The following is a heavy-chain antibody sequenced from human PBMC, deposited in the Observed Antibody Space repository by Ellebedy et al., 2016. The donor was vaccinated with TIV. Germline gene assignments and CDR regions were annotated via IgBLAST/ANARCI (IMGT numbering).Heavy chain of an antibody. CDR3: AREGPDLYILWD. Sequence: ASVKVSCXASGYTFTSYGITWVRRAPGQGLEWMGWISAYNGNTNYAQKLQGRVTMTTDTSTTTAYMELRSLRSDDTAVYYCAREGPDLYILWDWGQGTLVTVSS. J-gene: IGHJ4*02. CDR1: GYTFTSYG. D-gene: IGHD2-21*01. V-gene: IGHV1-18*01. CDR2: ISAYNGNT.